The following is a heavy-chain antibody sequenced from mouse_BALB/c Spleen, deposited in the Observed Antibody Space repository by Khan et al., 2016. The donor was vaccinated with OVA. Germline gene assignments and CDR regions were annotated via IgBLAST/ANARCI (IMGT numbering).Heavy chain of an antibody. Sequence: VQLKESGPGLVKPSQSLSLTCTVTGYSITSGYAWYWIRQFPGNKLEWMGYISYSGVTSYTPPPKSRITITRDTSKNQFFLQVAYVTTEDTATYYCARGNYCGYCFDYWGQGTTLTVSS. J-gene: IGHJ2*01. CDR3: ARGNYCGYCFDY. D-gene: IGHD1-2*01. V-gene: IGHV3-2*02. CDR2: ISYSGVT. CDR1: GYSITSGYA.